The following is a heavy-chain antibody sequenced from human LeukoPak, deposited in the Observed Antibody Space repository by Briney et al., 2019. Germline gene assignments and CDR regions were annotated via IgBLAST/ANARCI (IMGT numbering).Heavy chain of an antibody. CDR1: GFTFSSYG. CDR3: ARDYGSGSSQYYFDY. CDR2: IWYDGSNK. D-gene: IGHD3-10*01. J-gene: IGHJ4*02. V-gene: IGHV3-33*01. Sequence: GGSLRLSCAASGFTFSSYGMHWVRQAPGKGLEWVAVIWYDGSNKYYADSVKGRFTISRDNSKNTLYLQMNSLRAEDTAVYYCARDYGSGSSQYYFDYWGQGTLVTVSS.